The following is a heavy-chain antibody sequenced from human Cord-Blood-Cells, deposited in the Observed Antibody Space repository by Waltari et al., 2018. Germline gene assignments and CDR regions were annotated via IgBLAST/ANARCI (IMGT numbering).Heavy chain of an antibody. J-gene: IGHJ2*01. CDR2: IYYSGST. CDR1: GGSISSGGYY. D-gene: IGHD6-19*01. V-gene: IGHV4-31*03. Sequence: QVQLQESGPGLVKPSQTLSLTCTVSGGSISSGGYYWSWIRQHPGKGLEWIGYIYYSGSTYYNPSLKSRVTISVDTSKNQFSLKLSSVTAADTAVYYCARGVRDGWNWYFDLWGRGTLVTVSS. CDR3: ARGVRDGWNWYFDL.